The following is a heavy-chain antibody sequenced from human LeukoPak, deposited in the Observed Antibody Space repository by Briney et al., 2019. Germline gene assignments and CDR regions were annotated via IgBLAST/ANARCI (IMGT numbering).Heavy chain of an antibody. D-gene: IGHD5-18*01. CDR1: GYTFTSYG. CDR3: ARGGYDAFDI. V-gene: IGHV1-2*02. Sequence: ASVKVSCKASGYTFTSYGISWVRQAPGQGLEWMGWINPNSGGTNYAQKFQGRVTMTRDTSISTAYMELSRLRSDDTAVYYCARGGYDAFDIWGQGTMVTVSS. J-gene: IGHJ3*02. CDR2: INPNSGGT.